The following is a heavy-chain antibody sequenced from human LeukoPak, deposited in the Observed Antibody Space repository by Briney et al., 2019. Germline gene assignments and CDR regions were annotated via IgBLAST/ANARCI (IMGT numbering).Heavy chain of an antibody. D-gene: IGHD3-10*01. Sequence: SETLSLSCAVSGGSFSGVYWSWIRQPPGKGLEWIGEINHSGSTNYNPSLKSRVTTPVDKTKNQSSLKLSSVTAADTAVYYCARLAPDYYGSGSYYRRRLYFDYWGQGTLVTVSS. CDR2: INHSGST. CDR1: GGSFSGVY. CDR3: ARLAPDYYGSGSYYRRRLYFDY. J-gene: IGHJ4*02. V-gene: IGHV4-34*01.